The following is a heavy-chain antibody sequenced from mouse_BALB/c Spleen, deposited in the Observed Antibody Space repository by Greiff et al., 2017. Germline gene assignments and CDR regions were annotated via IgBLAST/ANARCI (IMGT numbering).Heavy chain of an antibody. CDR3: ARASTMITLYYAMDY. D-gene: IGHD2-4*01. J-gene: IGHJ4*01. CDR1: GYTFTSYW. V-gene: IGHV1-7*01. CDR2: INPSTGYT. Sequence: QVQLQQSGAELAKPGASVKMSCKASGYTFTSYWMHWVKQRPGQGLAWIGYINPSTGYTEYNQKFKDKATLTADKSSSTAYMQLSSLTSEDSAVYYCARASTMITLYYAMDYWGQGTSVTVSS.